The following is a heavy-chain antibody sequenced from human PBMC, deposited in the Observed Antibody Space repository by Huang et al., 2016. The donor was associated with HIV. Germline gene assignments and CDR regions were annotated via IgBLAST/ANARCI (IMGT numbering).Heavy chain of an antibody. CDR2: CDTESCET. J-gene: IGHJ4*01. CDR3: ATGFDVFFDF. CDR1: EYTLTELS. D-gene: IGHD3-9*01. V-gene: IGHV1-24*01. Sequence: QVQLVQSRAEVKKPGASVKVSCKVSEYTLTELSRHWVRQPHGKGLEWMGGCDTESCETIDAPECQGRVTMTEETSTETAFMELSGLRPEDTAVYYCATGFDVFFDFWGHGTLVTVSS.